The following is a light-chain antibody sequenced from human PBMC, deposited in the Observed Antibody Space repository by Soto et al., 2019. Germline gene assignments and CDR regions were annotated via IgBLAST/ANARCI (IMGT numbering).Light chain of an antibody. Sequence: DIQMTQSPSTLSASVGDRVTITXRASQSISTWLAWYQQEPGKAPKXXIHKASSLQSGVPSRFSGSGSGTDFTLTISSLHPDDFATYYCQQYNSYSPTFGQGTKVDIK. V-gene: IGKV1-5*03. CDR2: KAS. CDR3: QQYNSYSPT. J-gene: IGKJ1*01. CDR1: QSISTW.